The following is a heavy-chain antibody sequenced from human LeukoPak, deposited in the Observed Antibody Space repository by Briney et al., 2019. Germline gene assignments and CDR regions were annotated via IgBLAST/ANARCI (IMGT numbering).Heavy chain of an antibody. V-gene: IGHV4-34*01. CDR1: GGSFSGYY. CDR2: INHSGST. J-gene: IGHJ4*02. Sequence: SETLSLTCAVYGGSFSGYYWSWIRQPPGKGLEWIGEINHSGSTNYNPSLKSRVTISVDTSKNQFSLKLSSVTAADTAVYYCARFRYGSGSYYIDYWGQETLDTVSS. D-gene: IGHD3-10*01. CDR3: ARFRYGSGSYYIDY.